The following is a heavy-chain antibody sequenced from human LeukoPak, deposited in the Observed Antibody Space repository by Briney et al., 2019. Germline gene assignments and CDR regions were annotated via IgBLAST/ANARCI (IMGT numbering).Heavy chain of an antibody. V-gene: IGHV4-39*01. CDR1: GGSISSSSYY. Sequence: KASETLSLTCTVSGGSISSSSYYWGWIRQPPGKGLEWIGSIYYSGSTYYNPSLKSRVTISVDTSKNQFSLKLSSVTAADTAVYYCARHQGRVPAAMSGLFDYWGQGTLVTVSS. J-gene: IGHJ4*02. CDR3: ARHQGRVPAAMSGLFDY. CDR2: IYYSGST. D-gene: IGHD2-2*01.